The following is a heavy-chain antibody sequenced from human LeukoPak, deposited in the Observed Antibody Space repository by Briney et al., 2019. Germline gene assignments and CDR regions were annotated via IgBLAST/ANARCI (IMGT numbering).Heavy chain of an antibody. CDR3: ARAVGPGAFDI. CDR2: IIPILGIA. J-gene: IGHJ3*02. D-gene: IGHD1-26*01. V-gene: IGHV1-69*04. CDR1: GGTFISYA. Sequence: SVKVSCKASGGTFISYAISWVRQARGQGLEWMGRIIPILGIANYAQKFQGRVTISADKSTNTASMELSRLRSEDTAVYYCARAVGPGAFDIWGQGTMVTVSS.